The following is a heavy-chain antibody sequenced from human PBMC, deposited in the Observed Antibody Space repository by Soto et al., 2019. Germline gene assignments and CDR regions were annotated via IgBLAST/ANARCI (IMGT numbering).Heavy chain of an antibody. V-gene: IGHV2-5*02. CDR3: AHRLSLLLWFGGYFAY. Sequence: QITLKESGPTLVKPTQTLTLTCTFSGFSLITRGVGVGWIRQPHGKALEWLALIYWDDDKRYSPSLKSRLTITKDTSKNQVVLTMRNIDPVDTAIYYCAHRLSLLLWFGGYFAYWGQGTLVTVAS. J-gene: IGHJ4*02. D-gene: IGHD3-10*01. CDR2: IYWDDDK. CDR1: GFSLITRGVG.